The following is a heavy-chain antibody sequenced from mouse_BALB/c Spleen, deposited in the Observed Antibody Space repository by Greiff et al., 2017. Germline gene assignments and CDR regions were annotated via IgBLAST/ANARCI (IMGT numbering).Heavy chain of an antibody. CDR1: GFTFSDYG. CDR3: ARETGNYAMDY. Sequence: DVQLQESGGGLVQPGGSRKLSCAASGFTFSDYGMAWVRQAPGKGPEWVAFISNLAYSIYYADTVTGRFTISRENAKNTLYLEMSSLRSEDTAMYYCARETGNYAMDYWGQGTSVTVSS. CDR2: ISNLAYSI. J-gene: IGHJ4*01. D-gene: IGHD4-1*01. V-gene: IGHV5-15*02.